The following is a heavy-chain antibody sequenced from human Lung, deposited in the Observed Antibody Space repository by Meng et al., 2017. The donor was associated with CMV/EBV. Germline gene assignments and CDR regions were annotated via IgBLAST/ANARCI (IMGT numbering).Heavy chain of an antibody. V-gene: IGHV4-39*07. CDR1: LGSISSGSYY. D-gene: IGHD6-19*01. CDR2: IHYTGST. J-gene: IGHJ4*02. CDR3: SRTQWHVGYFDN. Sequence: SXTLSLXCTLSLGSISSGSYYWGWLRQPPGKWLEWIGSIHYTGSTNYNPSLKTRVSISEDTSKNEFSLTLTSVTAADTAVYYCSRTQWHVGYFDNWGQGTXVTVSS.